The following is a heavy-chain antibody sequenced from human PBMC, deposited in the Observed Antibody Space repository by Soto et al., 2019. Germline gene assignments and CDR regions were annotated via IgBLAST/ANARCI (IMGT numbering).Heavy chain of an antibody. CDR1: GFTFSSYS. Sequence: EVQLVESGGGLVQPGGSLRLSCAASGFTFSSYSMNWVRQAPGKGLEWISFISSSSSTIYYADSVKGRFTISRDNAKNSLYLQMNSLRAEDTAVYYCARAHSGYAHGYYYYGMDVWGQGTTVTVSS. CDR3: ARAHSGYAHGYYYYGMDV. J-gene: IGHJ6*02. V-gene: IGHV3-48*01. CDR2: ISSSSSTI. D-gene: IGHD5-12*01.